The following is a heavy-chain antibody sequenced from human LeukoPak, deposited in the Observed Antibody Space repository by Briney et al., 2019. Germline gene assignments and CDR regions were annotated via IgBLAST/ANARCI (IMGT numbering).Heavy chain of an antibody. CDR2: MNPNSGNT. J-gene: IGHJ4*02. D-gene: IGHD3-16*01. V-gene: IGHV1-8*03. CDR3: PRAWGMGFDY. CDR1: GYTFTSYD. Sequence: ASVKVSCKASGYTFTSYDINWVRQATGQGLEWMGWMNPNSGNTGYAQKFQNRGTITRNNSTSTAYMELSSLRSEDPAVYYCPRAWGMGFDYWGQGTLVTVSS.